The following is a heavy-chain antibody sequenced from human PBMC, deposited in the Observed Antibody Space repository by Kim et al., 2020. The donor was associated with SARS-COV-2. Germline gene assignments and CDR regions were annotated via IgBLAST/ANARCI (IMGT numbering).Heavy chain of an antibody. CDR1: GYTFTSYA. D-gene: IGHD3-22*01. Sequence: ASVKVSCKASGYTFTSYAMNWVRQAPGQGLEWMGWINTNTGNPTYAQGFTGRFVFSLDTSVSTAYLQISSLKAEDTAVYYCARGLEGQIVVAQYYFDYWGQGTLVTVSS. CDR3: ARGLEGQIVVAQYYFDY. CDR2: INTNTGNP. J-gene: IGHJ4*02. V-gene: IGHV7-4-1*02.